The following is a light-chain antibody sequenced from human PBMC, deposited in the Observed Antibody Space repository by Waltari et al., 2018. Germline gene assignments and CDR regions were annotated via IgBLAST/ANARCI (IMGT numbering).Light chain of an antibody. CDR2: TVS. CDR1: QGVSVY. V-gene: IGKV1-39*01. Sequence: DIQMTQSPSSLSASVGDRFTISCRGSQGVSVYLNGYQPKPRKAPNLLMYTVSNLHSGVPSRFSGSGSGTDFTLTISSLQPEDFAAYYCQQTYNSPWTFGQGTKVEIK. CDR3: QQTYNSPWT. J-gene: IGKJ1*01.